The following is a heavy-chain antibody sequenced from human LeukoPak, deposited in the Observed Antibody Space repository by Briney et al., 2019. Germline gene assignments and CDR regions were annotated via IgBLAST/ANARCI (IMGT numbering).Heavy chain of an antibody. D-gene: IGHD2-2*01. Sequence: NSSETLSLTCTVSGGSISSSSYYWGWIRQPPGKGLEWIGSIYYSGSTYYNPSLKSRVTISVGTSKNQFSLKRSSVTAADTAVYYCARDGVVPVRGFDYWGQGTLVTVSS. CDR2: IYYSGST. J-gene: IGHJ4*02. V-gene: IGHV4-39*07. CDR1: GGSISSSSYY. CDR3: ARDGVVPVRGFDY.